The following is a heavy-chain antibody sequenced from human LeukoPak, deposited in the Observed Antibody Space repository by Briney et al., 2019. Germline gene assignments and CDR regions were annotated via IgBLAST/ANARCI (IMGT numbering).Heavy chain of an antibody. D-gene: IGHD6-19*01. Sequence: SETLSLTCTVSGGSISSYYWSWIRQPPGKGLEWIGYIYYSGSTYYNPSLKSRVTISVDTSKNQFSLKLSSVTAADTAVYYCARRGTVAGFFDYWGQGTLVTVSS. CDR2: IYYSGST. J-gene: IGHJ4*02. V-gene: IGHV4-59*12. CDR3: ARRGTVAGFFDY. CDR1: GGSISSYY.